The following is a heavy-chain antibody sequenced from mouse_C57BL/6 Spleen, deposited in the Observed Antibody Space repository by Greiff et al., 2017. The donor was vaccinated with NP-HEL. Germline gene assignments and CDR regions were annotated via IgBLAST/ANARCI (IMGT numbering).Heavy chain of an antibody. J-gene: IGHJ2*01. Sequence: QVQLQQPGAELVRPGTSVKLSCKASGYTFTSYWMHWVKQRPGQGLEWIGVIDPSDSYTNYNQKFKGKATLTVDTSSSTAYMQLSSLTSEDSAVYYCARRGLSYGYLDYWGQGTTLTVSS. CDR3: ARRGLSYGYLDY. D-gene: IGHD1-1*01. CDR1: GYTFTSYW. CDR2: IDPSDSYT. V-gene: IGHV1-59*01.